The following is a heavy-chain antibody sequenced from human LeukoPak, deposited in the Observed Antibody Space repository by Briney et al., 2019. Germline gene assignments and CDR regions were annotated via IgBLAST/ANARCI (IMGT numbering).Heavy chain of an antibody. CDR2: IYTSGST. J-gene: IGHJ4*02. CDR3: ARLYGRLHNDY. Sequence: SETLSLTCAVYGGSFSGYYWSWIRQPAGKGLEWIGRIYTSGSTNYNPSLKSRVTMSVDTSKNQFSLKLSSVTAADTAVYYCARLYGRLHNDYWGQGTLVTVSS. V-gene: IGHV4-59*10. D-gene: IGHD3-10*01. CDR1: GGSFSGYY.